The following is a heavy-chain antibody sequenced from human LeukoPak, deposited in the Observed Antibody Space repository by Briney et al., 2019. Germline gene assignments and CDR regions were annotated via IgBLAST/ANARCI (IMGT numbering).Heavy chain of an antibody. CDR1: GFTFSSYG. J-gene: IGHJ4*02. Sequence: GGSLRLSCAASGFTFSSYGMHWVRQAPGKGLEWVACIRYDGTNTYYADSVKGRLTISRDNSKNTLYLQMNSLRAEDTAVYYCAKGRSFWSGYYWARSGDFDYWGQGTLVTVSS. CDR3: AKGRSFWSGYYWARSGDFDY. CDR2: IRYDGTNT. D-gene: IGHD3-3*01. V-gene: IGHV3-30*02.